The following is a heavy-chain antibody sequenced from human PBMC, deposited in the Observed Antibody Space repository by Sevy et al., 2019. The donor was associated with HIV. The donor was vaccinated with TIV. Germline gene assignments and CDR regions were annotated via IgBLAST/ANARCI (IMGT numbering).Heavy chain of an antibody. D-gene: IGHD6-19*01. Sequence: GGSLRLSCAASGFTFNTHAMHWVRQAPGKGLEWVALILYDGIIKYYADSVKGRLTISRDNSKNTLSLQMNSLRVEDTAVYYWAREGGYTSAWSPGNHWGQGTLVTVSS. CDR3: AREGGYTSAWSPGNH. CDR1: GFTFNTHA. CDR2: ILYDGIIK. V-gene: IGHV3-30*04. J-gene: IGHJ4*02.